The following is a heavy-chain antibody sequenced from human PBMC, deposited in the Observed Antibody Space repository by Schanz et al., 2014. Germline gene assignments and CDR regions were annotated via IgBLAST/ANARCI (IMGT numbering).Heavy chain of an antibody. CDR3: ARVGGPEDVFDI. Sequence: QVQLVQSGAEVKKPGPSVKVSCKASGGTFSTYPINWLRQAPGQGLEWMGRIIPIHGIVNYAQRFQDRVRITTDKSTSAAYMEISSLRADDTAVYYCARVGGPEDVFDIWGQGTMLTVSS. CDR2: IIPIHGIV. J-gene: IGHJ3*02. CDR1: GGTFSTYP. V-gene: IGHV1-69*02.